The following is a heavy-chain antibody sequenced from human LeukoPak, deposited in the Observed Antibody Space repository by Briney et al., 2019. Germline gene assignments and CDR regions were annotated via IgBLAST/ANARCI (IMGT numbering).Heavy chain of an antibody. D-gene: IGHD6-13*01. V-gene: IGHV1-69*13. CDR2: IIPIFGTA. CDR3: ARVKLVNAYAFDI. Sequence: ASVKVSCKASGYTFTSYYMHWVRQAPGQGLEWMGGIIPIFGTANYAQKFQGRVTITADESTSTAYMELSSLRSEDTAVYYCARVKLVNAYAFDIWGQGTMVTVSS. CDR1: GYTFTSYY. J-gene: IGHJ3*02.